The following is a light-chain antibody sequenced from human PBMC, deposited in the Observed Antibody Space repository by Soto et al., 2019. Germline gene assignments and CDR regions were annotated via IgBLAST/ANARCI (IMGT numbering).Light chain of an antibody. J-gene: IGKJ1*01. CDR2: AAS. CDR1: QGISNY. V-gene: IGKV1-27*01. CDR3: QKYNSASWT. Sequence: DIQMTQSPSSLSASVGDRVTITCRASQGISNYLAWYQQKPGKVPKLLIYAASTLQSGVPSRFSGSRSGTDFTLTISSLQPEDVATYYCQKYNSASWTVGQGTKVEIK.